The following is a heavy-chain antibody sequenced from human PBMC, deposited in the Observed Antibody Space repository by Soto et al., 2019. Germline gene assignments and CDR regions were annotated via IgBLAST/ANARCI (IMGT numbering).Heavy chain of an antibody. CDR1: GGTFSSYR. J-gene: IGHJ6*02. V-gene: IGHV1-69*06. Sequence: QVPLVQSGAEVKKPGSSVKVSCKVSGGTFSSYRFSWVRQAPGQGLEWMGGITPVFGTPDYAQKFQGRVTVTADRSTNTAYMELSRLTSEDTAVYYCARDLPSLEVRSYGMDVWGQGTMVTVSS. D-gene: IGHD3-10*01. CDR3: ARDLPSLEVRSYGMDV. CDR2: ITPVFGTP.